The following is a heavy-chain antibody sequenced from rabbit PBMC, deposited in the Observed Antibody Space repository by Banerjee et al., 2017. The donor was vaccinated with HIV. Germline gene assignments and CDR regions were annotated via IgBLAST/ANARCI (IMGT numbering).Heavy chain of an antibody. CDR2: IYTGNGNT. Sequence: QQLVESGGGLVKPGASLTLTCTASGFSFSSSYDMCWVRQAPGKGLEWIGCIYTGNGNTHYASWAKGRFTISKTSSTTVTLQMISLTAADTATYFCARYISGSGYYGLWGQGTLVTVS. V-gene: IGHV1S40*01. CDR1: GFSFSSSYD. D-gene: IGHD1-1*01. J-gene: IGHJ3*01. CDR3: ARYISGSGYYGL.